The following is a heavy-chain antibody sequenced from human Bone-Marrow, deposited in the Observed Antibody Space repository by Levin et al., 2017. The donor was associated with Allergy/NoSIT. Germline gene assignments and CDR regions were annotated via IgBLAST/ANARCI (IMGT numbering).Heavy chain of an antibody. CDR3: ARDRRSAWGNLDS. V-gene: IGHV4-38-2*01. CDR2: IDHYDVT. Sequence: PSETLSLTCAVSGYSITTGYFWAWIRHSPGKGLEWLGSIDHYDVTHYNPSLRNRLTISVDTSKNQISLRLRSVTVADPAIYYWARDRRSAWGNLDSWGQGAQVTVSS. D-gene: IGHD7-27*01. J-gene: IGHJ4*02. CDR1: GYSITTGYF.